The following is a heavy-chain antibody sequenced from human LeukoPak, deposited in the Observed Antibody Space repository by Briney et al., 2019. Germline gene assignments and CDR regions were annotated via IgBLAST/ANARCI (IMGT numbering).Heavy chain of an antibody. CDR3: AREVLQLSTGYFDL. CDR2: ASSDGSKK. J-gene: IGHJ4*02. V-gene: IGHV3-30-3*01. D-gene: IGHD3-10*02. Sequence: PGGSLRLSCAASGFTFSRPSMHWVRQAPGKGLEWVAIASSDGSKKYYADSVKGRFTISRDNSKDTLYLQMSSLTTGDAAVYYCAREVLQLSTGYFDLWGQGTLVTVSS. CDR1: GFTFSRPS.